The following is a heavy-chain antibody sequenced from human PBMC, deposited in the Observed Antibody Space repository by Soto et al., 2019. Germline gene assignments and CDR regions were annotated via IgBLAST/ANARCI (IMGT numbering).Heavy chain of an antibody. CDR2: IYYNGST. CDR3: AREGHCSGGSCYSGGFDY. D-gene: IGHD2-15*01. CDR1: GGSISSGGYY. J-gene: IGHJ4*02. V-gene: IGHV4-31*03. Sequence: QVQLQESGPGLVKPSQTLSLTCTVSGGSISSGGYYWSWIRQHPGKGLEWIGYIYYNGSTYYNPSLKSRVTISVDMSKNQFSLKLSSVTAADTAVYYCAREGHCSGGSCYSGGFDYWGQGTLVTVSS.